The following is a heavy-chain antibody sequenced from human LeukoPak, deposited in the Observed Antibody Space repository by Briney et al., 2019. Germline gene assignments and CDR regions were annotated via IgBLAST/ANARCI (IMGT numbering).Heavy chain of an antibody. Sequence: GRSLRLSCAASGFTFHRYGIYWARQAPGKGLEGEAVLWYDGNNKYYADSVKGRFTVSRDNSKNTVYLQMNSLRVEDTAVYYCAKDRKLTGDCLDLWGRGTLVTVSS. CDR3: AKDRKLTGDCLDL. V-gene: IGHV3-33*06. J-gene: IGHJ2*01. D-gene: IGHD7-27*01. CDR1: GFTFHRYG. CDR2: LWYDGNNK.